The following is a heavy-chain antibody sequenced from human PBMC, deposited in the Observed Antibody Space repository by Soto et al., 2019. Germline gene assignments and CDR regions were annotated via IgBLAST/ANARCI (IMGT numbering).Heavy chain of an antibody. CDR2: ISSSGSTI. J-gene: IGHJ4*02. CDR1: GFTFSDYY. CDR3: ATQVPGYSSRLRLSPFDY. V-gene: IGHV3-11*01. Sequence: GGSLRLSCAASGFTFSDYYMSWIRQAPGKGLEWVSYISSSGSTIYYADSVKGRFTISRDNAKNSLYLQMDSLRAEDTAVYYCATQVPGYSSRLRLSPFDYWGQGILVTVSS. D-gene: IGHD6-13*01.